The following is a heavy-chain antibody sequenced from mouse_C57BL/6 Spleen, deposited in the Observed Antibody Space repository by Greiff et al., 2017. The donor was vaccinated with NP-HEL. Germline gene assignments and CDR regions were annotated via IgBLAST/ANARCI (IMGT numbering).Heavy chain of an antibody. D-gene: IGHD1-1*01. CDR3: AHYGSSYEAMDY. V-gene: IGHV2-5*01. J-gene: IGHJ4*01. CDR2: IWRGGST. CDR1: GFSLTSYG. Sequence: VKLMESGPGLVQPSQSLSITCTVSGFSLTSYGVHWVRQSPGKGLEWLGVIWRGGSTDYNAAFMSRLSITKDNSKSQVFFKMNSLQADDTAIYYCAHYGSSYEAMDYWGQGTSVTVSS.